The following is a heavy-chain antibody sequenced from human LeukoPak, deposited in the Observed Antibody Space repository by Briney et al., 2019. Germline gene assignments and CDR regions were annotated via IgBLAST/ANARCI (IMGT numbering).Heavy chain of an antibody. D-gene: IGHD3-10*01. CDR2: IYHSGST. V-gene: IGHV4-38-2*02. CDR1: GYSISSGYY. CDR3: ARRGRVWFGEFYFGANWFDP. J-gene: IGHJ5*02. Sequence: SETLSLTGTVSGYSISSGYYWGWIRPPPGKGLEWIGSIYHSGSTYYNPSLKSRVTISVDTSKNQFSLKLSSVTAADTAVYYCARRGRVWFGEFYFGANWFDPWGQGTLVTVSS.